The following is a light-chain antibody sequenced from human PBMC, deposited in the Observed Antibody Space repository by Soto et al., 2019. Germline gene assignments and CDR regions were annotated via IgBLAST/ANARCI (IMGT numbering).Light chain of an antibody. Sequence: EIVLTQSPVTLSLSPGQRATLSFRASQSVSSSYLAWYQQKPGQAPRLLIYGASSRATGIPDRFSGSGSGTDFTLTISRLEPEDFAVYYCQQYGSSPPKTFGQGTKVDIK. CDR2: GAS. CDR1: QSVSSSY. CDR3: QQYGSSPPKT. J-gene: IGKJ1*01. V-gene: IGKV3-20*01.